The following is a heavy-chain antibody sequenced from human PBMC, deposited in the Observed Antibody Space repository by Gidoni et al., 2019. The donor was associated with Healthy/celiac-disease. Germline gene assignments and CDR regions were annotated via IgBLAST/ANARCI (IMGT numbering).Heavy chain of an antibody. D-gene: IGHD3-22*01. CDR2: IWYDGSNK. Sequence: QVQLVASGGGVVQPGRSLRLSCAASGCTSSSYGMHWARPAPGKGLEWVAVIWYDGSNKYYADSVKGRVTISRDNSKNTLYLQMNSLRAEDTAVYYCAREGDGDSRYFDYWGQGTLVPVSS. CDR3: AREGDGDSRYFDY. V-gene: IGHV3-33*01. J-gene: IGHJ4*02. CDR1: GCTSSSYG.